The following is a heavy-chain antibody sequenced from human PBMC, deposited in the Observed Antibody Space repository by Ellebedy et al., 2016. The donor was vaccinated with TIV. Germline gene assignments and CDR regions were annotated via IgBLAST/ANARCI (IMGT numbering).Heavy chain of an antibody. Sequence: GESLKISCAASGFPFSSYAMRWVRQAPGKGLEWVSTITDSGGRTFYADSVKGRFTISRDNSQNTLYLQMNSLRAEDTAVYYCAKGRGGSSYSSLDVWGQGTTVTVSS. CDR3: AKGRGGSSYSSLDV. CDR1: GFPFSSYA. V-gene: IGHV3-23*01. J-gene: IGHJ6*02. D-gene: IGHD2-15*01. CDR2: ITDSGGRT.